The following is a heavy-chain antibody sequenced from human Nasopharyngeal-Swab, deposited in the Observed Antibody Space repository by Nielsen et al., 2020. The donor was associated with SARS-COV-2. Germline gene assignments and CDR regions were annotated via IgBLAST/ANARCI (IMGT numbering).Heavy chain of an antibody. J-gene: IGHJ2*01. V-gene: IGHV3-53*01. CDR2: IYSGGST. D-gene: IGHD4-11*01. Sequence: GGSLRLSCAASGFTVSSNYMSWVRQAPGKGLEWVSVIYSGGSTYYADSVKGRFTISRDNSKNTLYLQMNSLRAEDTAVYYCASRGAANDPSTRDLPYSRRTFDLWGRGTLVTVSS. CDR3: ASRGAANDPSTRDLPYSRRTFDL. CDR1: GFTVSSNY.